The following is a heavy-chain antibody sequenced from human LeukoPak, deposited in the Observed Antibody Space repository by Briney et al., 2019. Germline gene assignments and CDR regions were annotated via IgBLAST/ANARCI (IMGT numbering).Heavy chain of an antibody. CDR2: ISAYNGNT. Sequence: ASVKVSCKASGYTFTRYGIRCVRQARGQGLEWMGWISAYNGNTNYAQKLQGRVTMTTDTSTSTAYMELRSLTSDDTAVYYCARCNSGWYVEASFDYWGQGTLVTVSS. CDR3: ARCNSGWYVEASFDY. V-gene: IGHV1-18*01. D-gene: IGHD6-19*01. CDR1: GYTFTRYG. J-gene: IGHJ4*02.